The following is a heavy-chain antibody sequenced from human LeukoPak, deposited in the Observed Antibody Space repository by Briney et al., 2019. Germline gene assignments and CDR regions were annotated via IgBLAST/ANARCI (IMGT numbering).Heavy chain of an antibody. J-gene: IGHJ6*03. CDR1: GFSLTPSGMC. V-gene: IGHV2-70*11. D-gene: IGHD2-2*01. Sequence: SGPTLVNPTQTLTLTCTFSGFSLTPSGMCVSWIRQPPGKALEWLARILWDDDKYYSTSLKTWLNIYNDTAKNQLVLTVTNMNTVDTATYYCARQSLGYCSSTSCLDYYYYYMDVCGKGNTVTVSS. CDR3: ARQSLGYCSSTSCLDYYYYYMDV. CDR2: ILWDDDK.